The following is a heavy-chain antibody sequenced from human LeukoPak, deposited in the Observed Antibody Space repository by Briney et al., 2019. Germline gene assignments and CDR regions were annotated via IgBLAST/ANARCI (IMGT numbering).Heavy chain of an antibody. CDR1: GYTFTGYY. D-gene: IGHD6-13*01. CDR3: ARDTGIAAPHGPDY. V-gene: IGHV1-2*02. Sequence: ASVKVSCKASGYTFTGYYMHWVRQAPGQGLEWMGWINPNSGGTSYAQKFQGRVTMTRDTSISTAYMELSRLRSDDTAVYYCARDTGIAAPHGPDYWGQGTLVTVSS. J-gene: IGHJ4*02. CDR2: INPNSGGT.